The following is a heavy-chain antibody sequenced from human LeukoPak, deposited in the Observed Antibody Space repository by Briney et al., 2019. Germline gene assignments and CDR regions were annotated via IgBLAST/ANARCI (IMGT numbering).Heavy chain of an antibody. CDR2: IYSGGST. D-gene: IGHD3-3*01. CDR1: GFTVSSNY. CDR3: AKHPPYYDFWSGYYPSQDY. Sequence: GGSLRLSCAASGFTVSSNYMSWVRQAPGKGLEWVSVIYSGGSTCYADSVKGRFTISRDNSKNTLYLQMNSLRAEDTAVYYCAKHPPYYDFWSGYYPSQDYWGQGTLVTVSS. V-gene: IGHV3-66*04. J-gene: IGHJ4*02.